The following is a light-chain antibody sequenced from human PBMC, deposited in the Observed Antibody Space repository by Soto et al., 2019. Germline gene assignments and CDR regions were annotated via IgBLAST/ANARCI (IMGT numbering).Light chain of an antibody. CDR1: SSDVGIFNY. V-gene: IGLV2-14*01. CDR3: TSSTSGSLYV. Sequence: QSALTQPPSASGSPGQSVTISCTGTSSDVGIFNYVSWYQQHPDQAPKLLIFEVNKRPSGVSNRFSGSKSGNTASLTISGLQAEDEADYFCTSSTSGSLYVFGTGTKLTVL. CDR2: EVN. J-gene: IGLJ1*01.